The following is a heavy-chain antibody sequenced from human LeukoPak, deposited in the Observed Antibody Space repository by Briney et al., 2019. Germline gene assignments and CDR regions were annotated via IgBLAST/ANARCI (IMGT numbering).Heavy chain of an antibody. CDR2: ISAYNGNT. CDR1: GYTFTSYG. D-gene: IGHD6-13*01. J-gene: IGHJ4*02. V-gene: IGHV1-18*01. Sequence: GASVKVSCKASGYTFTSYGISWVRQAPGQGLEWMGWISAYNGNTNYAQKLQGRVTMTTDTSTSTAYMELRSLRSDDTAVYYCARVHDPEYSSSPPGYWGQGTLVTVSS. CDR3: ARVHDPEYSSSPPGY.